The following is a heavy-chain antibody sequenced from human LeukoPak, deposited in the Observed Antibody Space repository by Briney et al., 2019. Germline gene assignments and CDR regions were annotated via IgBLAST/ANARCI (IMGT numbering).Heavy chain of an antibody. V-gene: IGHV4-39*07. D-gene: IGHD6-19*01. CDR3: ARDAHSSGWTFFDY. Sequence: KPSETLSLTCTVSGGSISSSSYYWGWIRQPPGKGLEWIGRIYSSGSTDYNPSLRSRVTISVDMSKNQFSLKLSSVTAADTAVYYCARDAHSSGWTFFDYWGQGVLVTVSS. J-gene: IGHJ4*02. CDR2: IYSSGST. CDR1: GGSISSSSYY.